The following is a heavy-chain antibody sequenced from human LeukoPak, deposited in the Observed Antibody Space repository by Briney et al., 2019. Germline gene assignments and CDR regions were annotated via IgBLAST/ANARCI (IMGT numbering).Heavy chain of an antibody. CDR3: ATDAVGATPFDY. CDR2: FDPEDGET. Sequence: GASVKVSCKVSGYTLTELSMHWLRQAPGKGLEWMGGFDPEDGETIYAQKFQGRVTMTEDTSTDTAYMELGSLRSEDTAVYYCATDAVGATPFDYWGQGTLVTVSS. J-gene: IGHJ4*02. D-gene: IGHD1-26*01. CDR1: GYTLTELS. V-gene: IGHV1-24*01.